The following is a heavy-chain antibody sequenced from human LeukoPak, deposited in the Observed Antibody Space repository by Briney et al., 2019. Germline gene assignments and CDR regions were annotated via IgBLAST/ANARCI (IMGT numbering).Heavy chain of an antibody. Sequence: SETLSLTCTVSGGSISSSSDFWGWIRQPPGKGLECIGNVHYSGNTYYNPSLKSRVTISVDTSKNQFSLKLRSVTAADTAVYYCARLDNMGYCSSTNCPNWHFDLWGRGTLVTVSS. V-gene: IGHV4-39*01. CDR3: ARLDNMGYCSSTNCPNWHFDL. CDR1: GGSISSSSDF. D-gene: IGHD2-2*01. CDR2: VHYSGNT. J-gene: IGHJ2*01.